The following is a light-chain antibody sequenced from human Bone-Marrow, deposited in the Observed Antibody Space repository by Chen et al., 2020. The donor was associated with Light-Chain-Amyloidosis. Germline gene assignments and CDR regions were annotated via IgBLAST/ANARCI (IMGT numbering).Light chain of an antibody. CDR3: CSFAGSSTWV. Sequence: QSALPQPASVSGSPGQSITISCTGTTSDVGNYNLVSWYQQPPGNAPKLMFYERNERPSGVSTPFSVSTSGSTASLALSGLQAEDAADYHCCSFAGSSTWVFGGGTKLSVL. V-gene: IGLV2-23*01. CDR2: ERN. CDR1: TSDVGNYNL. J-gene: IGLJ3*02.